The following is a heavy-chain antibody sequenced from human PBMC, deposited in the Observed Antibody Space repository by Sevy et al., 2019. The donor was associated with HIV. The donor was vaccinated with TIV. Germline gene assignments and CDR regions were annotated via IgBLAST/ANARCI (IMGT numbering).Heavy chain of an antibody. Sequence: GGSLRLSCAASRFNFSNYAMHWVQAPGKGLEWVALILHDGSNEHYADSVKGRFTISRDNSQNTVYLQMNSLRPEDTAVYYCARDRLLSLLDFWGQGTLVTVSS. CDR1: RFNFSNYA. V-gene: IGHV3-30*04. D-gene: IGHD2-21*01. CDR3: ARDRLLSLLDF. J-gene: IGHJ4*02. CDR2: ILHDGSNE.